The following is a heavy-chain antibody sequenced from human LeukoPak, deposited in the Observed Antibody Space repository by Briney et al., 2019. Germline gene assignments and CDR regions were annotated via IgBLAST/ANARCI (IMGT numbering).Heavy chain of an antibody. CDR2: ISSSSSTI. CDR1: GFTFSSYS. J-gene: IGHJ4*02. CDR3: ARRDAAADDY. Sequence: PGGSLRLSCAASGFTFSSYSMNWVRQAPGKGLEWVSYISSSSSTIYYADSVKGRFTISRDNAKNSLYLQMNSLRAEDTAVYYCARRDAAADDYWGQGTLVTVSS. D-gene: IGHD6-13*01. V-gene: IGHV3-48*04.